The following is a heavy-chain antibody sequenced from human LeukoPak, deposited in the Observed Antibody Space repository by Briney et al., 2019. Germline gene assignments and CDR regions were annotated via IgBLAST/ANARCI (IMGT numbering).Heavy chain of an antibody. J-gene: IGHJ6*02. CDR3: AKYGHCSSTSCLSVYYYYGMDV. Sequence: GGSLRLSCAASGFTFSSYAMSWVRQAPGKGLEWASAISGSGGSTYYADSVKGRFTISRDNSKNTLYLQMNSLRAEDTAVYYCAKYGHCSSTSCLSVYYYYGMDVWGQGTTVTVSS. D-gene: IGHD2-2*01. V-gene: IGHV3-23*01. CDR2: ISGSGGST. CDR1: GFTFSSYA.